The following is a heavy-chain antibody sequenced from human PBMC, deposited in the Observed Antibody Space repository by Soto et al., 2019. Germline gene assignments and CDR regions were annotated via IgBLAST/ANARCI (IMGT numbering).Heavy chain of an antibody. J-gene: IGHJ6*02. CDR1: GGTFSSYT. CDR3: ARGYRTTVGDYYYGMDV. D-gene: IGHD4-4*01. CDR2: IIPILGIA. V-gene: IGHV1-69*02. Sequence: AASVKVSCKASGGTFSSYTISWVRQAPGQGLEWMGRIIPILGIANYAQKFQGRVTITADKSTSTAYMELSSLISEDTAVYYCARGYRTTVGDYYYGMDVWGQGTTVTVSS.